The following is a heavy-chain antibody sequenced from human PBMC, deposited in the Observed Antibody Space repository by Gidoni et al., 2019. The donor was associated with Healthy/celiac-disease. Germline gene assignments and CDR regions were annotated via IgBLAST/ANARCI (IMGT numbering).Heavy chain of an antibody. J-gene: IGHJ4*02. V-gene: IGHV3-9*01. CDR3: AKVSVTTGWDY. D-gene: IGHD4-17*01. CDR1: DFTFDDYA. CDR2: ISWNSGSI. Sequence: DVQLVESGGGLVQPGRSLRLPCAASDFTFDDYAMHWVRQAPGKGLEWVSGISWNSGSIGYADSAKGRFTISRDNAKNALYLQMNSLRAEDTALYYCAKVSVTTGWDYWGQGTLVTVSS.